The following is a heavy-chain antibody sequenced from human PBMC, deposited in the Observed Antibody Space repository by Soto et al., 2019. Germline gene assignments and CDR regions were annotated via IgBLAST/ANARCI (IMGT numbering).Heavy chain of an antibody. V-gene: IGHV3-23*01. D-gene: IGHD1-26*01. CDR1: GFTFSNYA. J-gene: IGHJ4*02. Sequence: EVQLLESGGGLVQPGGSLRLSCSASGFTFSNYAMSWVRQAPGKGLEWVSAISGSGAGTYYADSVTGRFTISRDNYKNTLYLQMNSLRAEDTAVYYCAKDSWRILGTTGRFDHWGQGTLVTVSS. CDR3: AKDSWRILGTTGRFDH. CDR2: ISGSGAGT.